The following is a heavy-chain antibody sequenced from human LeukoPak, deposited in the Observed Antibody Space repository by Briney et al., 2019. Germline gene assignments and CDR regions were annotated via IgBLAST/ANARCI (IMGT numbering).Heavy chain of an antibody. CDR1: GFTFSSYAM. J-gene: IGHJ3*02. CDR3: AGVAHHIVVVTAIHRAFDI. V-gene: IGHV4-4*02. CDR2: IYHSGST. D-gene: IGHD2-21*02. Sequence: GSLRLSCAASGFTFSSYAMSWVRQAPGKGLEWIGEIYHSGSTNYNPSLKSRVTISVDKSKNQFSLKLSSVTAADTAVYYCAGVAHHIVVVTAIHRAFDIWGQGTMVTVSS.